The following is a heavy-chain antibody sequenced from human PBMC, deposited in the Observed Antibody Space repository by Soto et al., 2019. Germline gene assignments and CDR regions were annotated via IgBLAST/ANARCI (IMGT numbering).Heavy chain of an antibody. CDR3: PRHAWSTHPYGLHA. D-gene: IGHD2-8*02. CDR1: GGSISSRGYY. J-gene: IGHJ6*02. Sequence: SETLSLTCTVSGGSISSRGYYWAWIRQPPGKGLEWIGSIYFSGSIYDSPSLKSRITISVDTAKNQFSLKLNSVTAADTAVYYCPRHAWSTHPYGLHAWGPGTSVTVSS. V-gene: IGHV4-39*01. CDR2: IYFSGSI.